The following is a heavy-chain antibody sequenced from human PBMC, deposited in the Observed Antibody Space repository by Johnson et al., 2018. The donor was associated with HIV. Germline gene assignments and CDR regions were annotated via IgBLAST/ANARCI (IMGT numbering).Heavy chain of an antibody. J-gene: IGHJ3*01. D-gene: IGHD1-26*01. V-gene: IGHV3-30*18. CDR3: AKDRYGGSYPDAFDR. CDR1: GIIFSHYG. CDR2: ISYDGSNK. Sequence: QVQLVESGGGVVQPGRSLRLSCAVSGIIFSHYGMHWVRQAPGKGLEWVALISYDGSNKYYADSVKGRFTISRDNSKNTLYLQMNSLRAEDTAVYYCAKDRYGGSYPDAFDRWGQGTRVTDSS.